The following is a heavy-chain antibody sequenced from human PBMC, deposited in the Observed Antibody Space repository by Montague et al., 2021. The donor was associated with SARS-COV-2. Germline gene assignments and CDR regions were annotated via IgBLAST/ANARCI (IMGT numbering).Heavy chain of an antibody. CDR3: AKSPRAYSYAFDY. V-gene: IGHV3-23*03. J-gene: IGHJ4*02. CDR2: IYSGGSNT. D-gene: IGHD5-18*01. CDR1: GFTFNTYA. Sequence: SLRLSCAASGFTFNTYAMSWVRQAPGKGLEWVPVIYSGGSNTYYADSVKGRFTISSDNSKNTLYLQMNRLRAEDTAVYYCAKSPRAYSYAFDYWGQGTLVTVSS.